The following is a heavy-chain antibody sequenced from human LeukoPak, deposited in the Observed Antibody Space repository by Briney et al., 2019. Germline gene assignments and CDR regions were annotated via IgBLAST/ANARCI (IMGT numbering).Heavy chain of an antibody. D-gene: IGHD3-22*01. J-gene: IGHJ4*02. CDR1: GFTFSSYA. Sequence: GGSLRLSCAASGFTFSSYAMHWVRQAPGKGLEWVAVISYDGSNKYYADSVKGRFTISRDNSKNTPYLQMNSLRAEDTAVYYCARDPSGYYRPNLNFDYWGQGTLVTVSS. CDR2: ISYDGSNK. V-gene: IGHV3-30*01. CDR3: ARDPSGYYRPNLNFDY.